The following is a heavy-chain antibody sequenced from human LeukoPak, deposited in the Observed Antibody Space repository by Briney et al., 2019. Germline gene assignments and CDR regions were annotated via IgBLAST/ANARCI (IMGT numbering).Heavy chain of an antibody. V-gene: IGHV3-23*01. Sequence: GSLRLSCAASGFTFSSYAMSWVRQAPGKGLEWVSAISGSGGSTYYADSVKGRFTISRDNSKNTLYLQMNSLRAEDTAVYYCAIVGRTYDSSGYYSWGQGTLVTVSS. CDR3: AIVGRTYDSSGYYS. CDR1: GFTFSSYA. J-gene: IGHJ4*02. CDR2: ISGSGGST. D-gene: IGHD3-22*01.